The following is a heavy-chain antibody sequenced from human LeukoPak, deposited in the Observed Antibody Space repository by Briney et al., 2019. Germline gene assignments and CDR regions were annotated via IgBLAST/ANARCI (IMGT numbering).Heavy chain of an antibody. J-gene: IGHJ4*02. D-gene: IGHD6-19*01. CDR3: AKATNSGWYYFDY. V-gene: IGHV3-30*18. CDR2: ISFDGSNK. CDR1: GFTFSSFG. Sequence: GGSLRLSCTASGFTFSSFGMHWVRQAPGKGLEWVAVISFDGSNKYYADSVKGRFTISRDNSKNTLGLQMNSLRAEDTAVYYCAKATNSGWYYFDYWGQGTLVTVSP.